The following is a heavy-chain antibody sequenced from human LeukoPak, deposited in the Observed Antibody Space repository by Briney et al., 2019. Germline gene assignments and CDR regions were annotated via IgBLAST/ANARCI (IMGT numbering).Heavy chain of an antibody. J-gene: IGHJ4*02. Sequence: GGSLRLSCAVSGFTVSSNYFSWVRQAPGKGLEWVSVIYTEGTTYYADSVKGRFIISRDNSKNTVYLQMNSLRVEDTAVYYCASEGDWGQGTLVAVSS. CDR3: ASEGD. V-gene: IGHV3-66*02. CDR2: IYTEGTT. D-gene: IGHD3-16*01. CDR1: GFTVSSNY.